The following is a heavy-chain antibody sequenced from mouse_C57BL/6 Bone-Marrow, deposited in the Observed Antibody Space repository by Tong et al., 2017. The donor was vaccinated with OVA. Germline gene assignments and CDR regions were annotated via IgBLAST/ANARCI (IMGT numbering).Heavy chain of an antibody. CDR3: AIDYYGSCWGYYFDY. D-gene: IGHD1-1*01. CDR2: INPSNGGT. Sequence: GYTFTSYWMHWVKQRPGQGLEWIGNINPSNGGTNYNEKFKSKATLTVDKSSSTAYLQFSSLTPEDSAIYYCAIDYYGSCWGYYFDYWGQGTTITV. V-gene: IGHV1-53*01. CDR1: GYTFTSYW. J-gene: IGHJ2*01.